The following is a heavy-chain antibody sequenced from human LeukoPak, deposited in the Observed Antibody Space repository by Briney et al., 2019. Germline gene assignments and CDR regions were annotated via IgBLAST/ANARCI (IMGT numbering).Heavy chain of an antibody. D-gene: IGHD2/OR15-2a*01. CDR3: ARLVGLRLSYFDY. J-gene: IGHJ4*02. Sequence: SETLSLTCTVSGGSISSYYWSWIRQPPGKGLEWIGYIYYSGSTNYNPSLKSRFTISVDTSKNQFSLKLSSVTAADTAVYYCARLVGLRLSYFDYWGQGTLVTVSS. V-gene: IGHV4-59*08. CDR1: GGSISSYY. CDR2: IYYSGST.